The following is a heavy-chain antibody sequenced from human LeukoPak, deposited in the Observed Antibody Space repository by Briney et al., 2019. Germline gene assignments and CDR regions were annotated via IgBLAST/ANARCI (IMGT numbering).Heavy chain of an antibody. CDR2: INPNSGGT. Sequence: ASVKVSCKASGYTFTGYYMHWVRQALGQGLEWMGWINPNSGGTNYAQKFQGRVTMTRDTSISTAYMELSRLRSDDTAVYYCATSGDSTSYYYYGMDVWGQGTTVTVSS. CDR3: ATSGDSTSYYYYGMDV. V-gene: IGHV1-2*02. J-gene: IGHJ6*02. CDR1: GYTFTGYY. D-gene: IGHD3-10*01.